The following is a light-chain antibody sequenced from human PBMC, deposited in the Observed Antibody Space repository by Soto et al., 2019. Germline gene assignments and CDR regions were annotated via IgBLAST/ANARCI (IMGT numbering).Light chain of an antibody. CDR2: DVS. CDR3: SSYTSSTTRV. J-gene: IGLJ1*01. V-gene: IGLV2-14*01. CDR1: SSDVGDYNY. Sequence: QSVLTQPASVSGSPGQSITFSCTGTSSDVGDYNYVSWYQQHPGKAPKLMIYDVSNRPSGVSNRFSGSKSGSTASLTISGLQAEDEADYYCSSYTSSTTRVFGTGTKLTVL.